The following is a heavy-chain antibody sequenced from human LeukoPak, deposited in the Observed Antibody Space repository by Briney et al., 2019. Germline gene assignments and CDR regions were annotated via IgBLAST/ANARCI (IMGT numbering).Heavy chain of an antibody. Sequence: SETLSLTCTVSGDSVSGISFYWSWIRQPPGKGLQYIGYIQYSGSTNYNPSLKSRVAISVDTSKNQFSLKLSSVTAADTAVYYCARYYDSSGYWSTPHFDSWGQGTLVTVSS. CDR2: IQYSGST. D-gene: IGHD3-22*01. V-gene: IGHV4-61*01. J-gene: IGHJ4*02. CDR3: ARYYDSSGYWSTPHFDS. CDR1: GDSVSGISFY.